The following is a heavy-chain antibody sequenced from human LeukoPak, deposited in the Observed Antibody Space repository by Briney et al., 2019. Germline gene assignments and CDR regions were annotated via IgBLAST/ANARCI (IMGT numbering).Heavy chain of an antibody. CDR3: ARDGYRSGGSCYPAGGGYYGMDV. Sequence: GGSLRLSCAASGFTFSDYYMSWIRQAPGKGLEWVSYISSSGSTIYYADSVKGRFTISRDNAKNSLYLQMNSLRAEDTAVYYCARDGYRSGGSCYPAGGGYYGMDVWGQGTTVTVSS. CDR2: ISSSGSTI. J-gene: IGHJ6*02. V-gene: IGHV3-11*04. CDR1: GFTFSDYY. D-gene: IGHD2-15*01.